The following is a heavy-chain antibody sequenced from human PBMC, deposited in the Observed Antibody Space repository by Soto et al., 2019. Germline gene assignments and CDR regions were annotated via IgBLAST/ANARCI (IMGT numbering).Heavy chain of an antibody. V-gene: IGHV4-39*01. J-gene: IGHJ5*02. CDR2: IFYSGST. CDR1: GGSISSSSYY. Sequence: SETLSLTCTVSGGSISSSSYYWGWIRQPPGKGLEWIGSIFYSGSTYYNPSLKSRVTISVDTSKNQFSLKLSSVTAADTAVYYCARHQTHSSSYVDPWGQGTLVTSPQ. D-gene: IGHD6-13*01. CDR3: ARHQTHSSSYVDP.